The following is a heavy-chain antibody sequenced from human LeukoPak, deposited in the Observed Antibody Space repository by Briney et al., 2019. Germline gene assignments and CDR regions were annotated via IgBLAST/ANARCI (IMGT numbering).Heavy chain of an antibody. CDR1: GFTFSGSA. CDR2: IRSRATNYAT. J-gene: IGHJ4*02. V-gene: IGHV3-73*01. CDR3: YTYYYGSGSYNPPFYFDY. D-gene: IGHD3-10*01. Sequence: QAGGSLRLSCAASGFTFSGSAMHWVRQASGKGREWGGRIRSRATNYATAYAGSVKGRFTISRDASKNTAYLQKNSLKTEDTAVYYCYTYYYGSGSYNPPFYFDYWGQGTLVTVSS.